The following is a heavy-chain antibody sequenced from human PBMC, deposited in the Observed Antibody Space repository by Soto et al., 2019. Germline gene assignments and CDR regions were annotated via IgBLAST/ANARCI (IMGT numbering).Heavy chain of an antibody. D-gene: IGHD6-6*01. Sequence: SETLSLTCTVSGGSISSYYWSWIRQPPGKGLEWIGYIYYSGSTNYNPSLKSRVTISVDTSKNQFSLKLSSVTAADTAVYYCARAGIAARPFDYWGHGTLVTVSS. J-gene: IGHJ4*01. CDR2: IYYSGST. CDR1: GGSISSYY. CDR3: ARAGIAARPFDY. V-gene: IGHV4-59*01.